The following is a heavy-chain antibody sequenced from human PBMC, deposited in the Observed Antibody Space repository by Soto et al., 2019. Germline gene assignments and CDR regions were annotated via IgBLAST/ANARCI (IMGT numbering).Heavy chain of an antibody. D-gene: IGHD6-13*01. Sequence: SETLSLTCAVSGGSISSSNWWSWGRQPPGQGLEWMGEIYHSGSTNYNASLKSRVTISVDKSKNQFSLKLSSVTAADTAVYYCARGSSSSWYPMGYYYGMDVWGQGTTVTVSS. V-gene: IGHV4-4*02. CDR2: IYHSGST. CDR3: ARGSSSSWYPMGYYYGMDV. J-gene: IGHJ6*02. CDR1: GGSISSSNW.